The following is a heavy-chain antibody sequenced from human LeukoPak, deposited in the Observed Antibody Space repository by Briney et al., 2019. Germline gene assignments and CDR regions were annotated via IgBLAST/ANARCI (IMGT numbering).Heavy chain of an antibody. CDR3: AKGAGGPFEF. CDR2: ISAGGDST. J-gene: IGHJ4*02. Sequence: PGGSLRLSCAASGFTFSTSVMTWVRQAPGKGPEWVSAISAGGDSTFYADSGKGRFTISRDNSKNTVFLQMTTLRPDDTAMYYCAKGAGGPFEFWGQGTLVTVSS. D-gene: IGHD3-10*01. V-gene: IGHV3-23*01. CDR1: GFTFSTSV.